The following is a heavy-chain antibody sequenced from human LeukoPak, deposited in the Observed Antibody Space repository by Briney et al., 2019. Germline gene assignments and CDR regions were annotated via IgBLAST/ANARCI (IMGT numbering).Heavy chain of an antibody. CDR2: ISSSSSYI. V-gene: IGHV3-21*01. D-gene: IGHD5-24*01. CDR1: GFTFSSYS. Sequence: GGSLRLSCAASGFTFSSYSMNWVRQAPGKGLEWVSSISSSSSYIYYADSVKGRFTISRDNAKNSLYLQMNSLRAEDTAVYYCARDRYGIRRDHGMDAWGQGTTVTVSS. CDR3: ARDRYGIRRDHGMDA. J-gene: IGHJ6*02.